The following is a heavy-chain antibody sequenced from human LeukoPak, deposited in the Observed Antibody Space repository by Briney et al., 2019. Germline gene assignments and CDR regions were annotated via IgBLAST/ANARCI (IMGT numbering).Heavy chain of an antibody. D-gene: IGHD4-17*01. V-gene: IGHV4-38-2*02. CDR2: IYHSGST. Sequence: SETLSLTCTVSGYSISSGYYWGWIRQPPGKVLEWIGSIYHSGSTYYNPSLKSRVTISVDTSKNQFSLKLSSVTAADTAVYYCARGYTDCGDELGYWGQGTLVTVSS. CDR1: GYSISSGYY. J-gene: IGHJ4*02. CDR3: ARGYTDCGDELGY.